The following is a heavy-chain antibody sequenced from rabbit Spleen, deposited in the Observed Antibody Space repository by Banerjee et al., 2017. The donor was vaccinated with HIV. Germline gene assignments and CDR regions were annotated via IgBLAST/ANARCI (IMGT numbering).Heavy chain of an antibody. Sequence: QEQLVETGGGLVQPGGSLTLSCKASGFDFSRYGMSWVRQAPGKGLEWIGYIDPVFGFTYYASWVNGRFSISRENTQNTVSLQMNSLTAADTATYFCVRDTGSSFSSYGMDLWGPGTLVTVS. CDR2: IDPVFGFT. D-gene: IGHD8-1*01. CDR1: GFDFSRYG. V-gene: IGHV1S47*01. J-gene: IGHJ6*01. CDR3: VRDTGSSFSSYGMDL.